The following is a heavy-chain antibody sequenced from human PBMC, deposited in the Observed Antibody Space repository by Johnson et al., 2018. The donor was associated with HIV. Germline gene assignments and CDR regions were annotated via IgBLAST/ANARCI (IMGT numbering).Heavy chain of an antibody. Sequence: QVQLVESGGGLVKPGGSLRLSCATSGFTFSSYGMHWVRQAPGKGLEWVAFIRYDGSNKYYADSVKGRFTISRDSSWNTLSLQMKSLRAEDTAVYYCARDATPWGGDHVGYAFDIWGRGTMVTVSS. CDR3: ARDATPWGGDHVGYAFDI. CDR1: GFTFSSYG. D-gene: IGHD6-25*01. CDR2: IRYDGSNK. J-gene: IGHJ3*02. V-gene: IGHV3-30*02.